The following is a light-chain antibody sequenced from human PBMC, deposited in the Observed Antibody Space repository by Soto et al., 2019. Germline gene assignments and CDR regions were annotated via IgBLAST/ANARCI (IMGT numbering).Light chain of an antibody. CDR1: SGDVGDYNY. CDR3: CSYGGNYTPYV. Sequence: QSALTQPRSVSGSLGQSVTISCTGTSGDVGDYNYVSWYQKQSGQAPKLMIYDVIKRPSGVPDRFSGSKSGNTASLTISGLQAEDEADYYCCSYGGNYTPYVFGTGTKLTVL. V-gene: IGLV2-11*01. CDR2: DVI. J-gene: IGLJ1*01.